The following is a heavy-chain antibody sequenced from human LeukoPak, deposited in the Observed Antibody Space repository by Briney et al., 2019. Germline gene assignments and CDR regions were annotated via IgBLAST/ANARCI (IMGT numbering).Heavy chain of an antibody. J-gene: IGHJ4*02. CDR3: ATRYGVAAADFDY. D-gene: IGHD6-13*01. Sequence: ASVKVSCKASGYTFTSYDINWVRQATGQGLEWMGWMNPNSGNTGYAQKFQGRVTMTRNTSISTAYMELSSLRSEDTAVYYCATRYGVAAADFDYWGQGTLVTVSS. CDR2: MNPNSGNT. V-gene: IGHV1-8*01. CDR1: GYTFTSYD.